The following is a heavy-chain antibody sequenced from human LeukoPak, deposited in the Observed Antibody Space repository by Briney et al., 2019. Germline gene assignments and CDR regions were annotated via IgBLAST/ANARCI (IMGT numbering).Heavy chain of an antibody. J-gene: IGHJ4*02. Sequence: PSETLSLTCAVYGGSFSGYYWSWIRQPPGKGLEWIGEINHSGSTNYNPSLKSRVTISVDTSKNQFSLKLSSVTAADTAVYYCARSWGYYYGSGSPGKYYYWGQGTLVTVSS. CDR3: ARSWGYYYGSGSPGKYYY. V-gene: IGHV4-34*01. D-gene: IGHD3-10*01. CDR1: GGSFSGYY. CDR2: INHSGST.